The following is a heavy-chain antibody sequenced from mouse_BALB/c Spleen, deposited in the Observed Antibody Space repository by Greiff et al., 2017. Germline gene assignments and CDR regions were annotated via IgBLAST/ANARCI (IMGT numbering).Heavy chain of an antibody. CDR3: ARSHSSMDY. CDR2: IFPGTGTT. CDR1: GYTFTSYW. J-gene: IGHJ4*01. V-gene: IGHV1S132*01. Sequence: QVQLQQSGAELVKPGASVTLSCKTSGYTFTSYWIQWVQQRPGQGLGWIGEIFPGTGTTYYNEKFKGKATLTIDTSSSTAYMQLSSLTSEDSAVYFCARSHSSMDYWGQGTSVTVSS.